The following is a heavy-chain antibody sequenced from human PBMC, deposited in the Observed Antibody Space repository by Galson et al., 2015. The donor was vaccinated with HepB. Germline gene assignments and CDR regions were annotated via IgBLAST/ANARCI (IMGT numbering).Heavy chain of an antibody. J-gene: IGHJ6*02. CDR1: GFTFSDYY. CDR3: ARFFRRLDNAYYYQHYAMDV. CDR2: ISSGDTFI. V-gene: IGHV3-11*01. D-gene: IGHD5-24*01. Sequence: SLRLSCAASGFTFSDYYMSWVRQVPGKGLEWVSYISSGDTFIYYADSVKGRFTISRDNAKNSLYLQMDSLRGDDTAVYSCARFFRRLDNAYYYQHYAMDVWGQGTTVTVSS.